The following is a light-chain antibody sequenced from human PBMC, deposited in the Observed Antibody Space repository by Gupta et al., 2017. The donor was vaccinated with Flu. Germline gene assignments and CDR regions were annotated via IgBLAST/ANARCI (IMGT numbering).Light chain of an antibody. CDR2: EVT. CDR1: SSDVGGYHY. J-gene: IGLJ2*01. V-gene: IGLV2-14*01. Sequence: QSALTQPASVSGSPGKSITISCTGTSSDVGGYHYASWYQQHPGRPPKLIIYEVTNRPSGVSNRFSGSKSGNTASLHISGLQAEDEADYYCNSYTTGGTLSFGGGTKLTVL. CDR3: NSYTTGGTLS.